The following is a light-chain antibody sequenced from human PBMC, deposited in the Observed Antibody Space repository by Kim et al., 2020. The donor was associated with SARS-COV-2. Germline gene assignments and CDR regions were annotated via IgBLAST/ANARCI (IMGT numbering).Light chain of an antibody. V-gene: IGLV3-25*03. CDR2: KDS. Sequence: PGQTARITCSGDALPKQYAYWYQQKPGQAPVLVIYKDSERPSGIPERFSGSSSGTTVTLTISGVQAEDEADYYCQSADSSGTYPYVFGTGTKVTVL. CDR1: ALPKQY. J-gene: IGLJ1*01. CDR3: QSADSSGTYPYV.